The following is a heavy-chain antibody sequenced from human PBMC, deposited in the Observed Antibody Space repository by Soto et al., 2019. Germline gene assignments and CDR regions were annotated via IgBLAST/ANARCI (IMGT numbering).Heavy chain of an antibody. CDR1: GGSISSSNW. J-gene: IGHJ4*02. Sequence: QVQLQESGPGLVKPSGTLSLTCAVSGGSISSSNWWSWVRQPPGKGLEWIGEIYHSGNTNYNPSLKGRVTMAVDKSRNQFALKLSYVTAADTAVYYCAGRWGEGRVDYWGQGTLVTVSS. D-gene: IGHD3-10*01. CDR2: IYHSGNT. V-gene: IGHV4-4*02. CDR3: AGRWGEGRVDY.